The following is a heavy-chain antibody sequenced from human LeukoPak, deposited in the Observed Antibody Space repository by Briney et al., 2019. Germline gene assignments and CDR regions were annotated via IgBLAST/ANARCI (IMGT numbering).Heavy chain of an antibody. Sequence: SETLSLTCAVYDGSFSGYYWSWIRQPPGKGLEWIGEINHSGSTNYNPSLKSRVTISVDTSKNQFSLKLSSVTAADTAVYYCLLMITFGGVISDYWGQGTLDTVSS. CDR2: INHSGST. D-gene: IGHD3-16*02. J-gene: IGHJ4*02. V-gene: IGHV4-34*01. CDR3: LLMITFGGVISDY. CDR1: DGSFSGYY.